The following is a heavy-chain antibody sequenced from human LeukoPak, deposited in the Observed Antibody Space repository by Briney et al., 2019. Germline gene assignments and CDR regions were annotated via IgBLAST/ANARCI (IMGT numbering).Heavy chain of an antibody. CDR2: ISSSSSYI. Sequence: GGSLRLSCAASGFTFSGYSMNWVRQAPGKGLEWVSSISSSSSYIYYADSVKGRFTISRDNAKNSLYLQMNSLRAEDTAVYYCARDNYGDYEGSVFDYWGQGTLVTVSS. J-gene: IGHJ4*02. D-gene: IGHD4-17*01. CDR1: GFTFSGYS. V-gene: IGHV3-21*01. CDR3: ARDNYGDYEGSVFDY.